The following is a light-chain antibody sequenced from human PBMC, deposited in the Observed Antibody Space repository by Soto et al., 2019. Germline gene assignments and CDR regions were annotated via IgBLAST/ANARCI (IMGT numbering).Light chain of an antibody. Sequence: DIQLTQSPPFLSASVGDRVTITCRASQDITAYLAWYQQKPGKAPTLLIHAASALHTGVPSRFSGTGSDTDFTLTISALQPEDFATYFCQQLNAFPFTFGGGTKVEIK. V-gene: IGKV1-9*01. CDR3: QQLNAFPFT. CDR1: QDITAY. J-gene: IGKJ4*01. CDR2: AAS.